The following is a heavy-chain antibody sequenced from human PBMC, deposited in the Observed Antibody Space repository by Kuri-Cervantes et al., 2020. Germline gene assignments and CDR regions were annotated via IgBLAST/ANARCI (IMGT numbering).Heavy chain of an antibody. Sequence: ASVKVSCKASGYTFTSYAMHWVRQAPGQRLEWMGWSNAGNGNTKYAQKFQGRVTITRDTSATTAYMELSSLRSEDMAVYYCARVAVAGTWDYWGQGTLVTVSS. CDR2: SNAGNGNT. CDR3: ARVAVAGTWDY. D-gene: IGHD6-19*01. V-gene: IGHV1-3*02. J-gene: IGHJ4*02. CDR1: GYTFTSYA.